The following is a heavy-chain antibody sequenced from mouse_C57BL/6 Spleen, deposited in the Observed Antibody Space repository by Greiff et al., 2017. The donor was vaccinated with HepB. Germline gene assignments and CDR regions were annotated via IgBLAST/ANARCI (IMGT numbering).Heavy chain of an antibody. Sequence: DVQLQESGTVLARPGASVKMSCKTSGYTFTSYWMHWVKQRPGQGLEWIGAIYPGNSDTSYNQKFKGKAKLTAVTSASTAYMELSSLTNEDSAVDYCTRSADGHGAMDYWGQGTSVTVSS. V-gene: IGHV1-5*01. CDR2: IYPGNSDT. D-gene: IGHD2-3*01. CDR3: TRSADGHGAMDY. J-gene: IGHJ4*01. CDR1: GYTFTSYW.